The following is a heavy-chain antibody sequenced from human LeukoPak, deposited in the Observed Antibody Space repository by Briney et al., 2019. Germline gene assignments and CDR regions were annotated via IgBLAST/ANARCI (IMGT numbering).Heavy chain of an antibody. CDR1: GVSISSGSNY. D-gene: IGHD3-10*01. CDR2: IYSSGST. V-gene: IGHV4-39*07. Sequence: SETLSLTCSVSGVSISSGSNYWGWTRQPPGKTLEWIGSIYSSGSTYYNPSLKSRVIILFDTAKNHFSLNLSSVTAADTAVYYCARSDGYGLVGIWGQGTMVTVSS. CDR3: ARSDGYGLVGI. J-gene: IGHJ3*02.